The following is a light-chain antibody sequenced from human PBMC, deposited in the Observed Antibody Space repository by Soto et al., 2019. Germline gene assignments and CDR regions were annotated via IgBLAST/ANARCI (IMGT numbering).Light chain of an antibody. V-gene: IGKV3-11*01. J-gene: IGKJ4*01. CDR2: DAS. CDR3: QQRSDWPLT. CDR1: QSVSSY. Sequence: DIVFTQSPATLSLSPGERATLSCRASQSVSSYLAWLQQRPGQAPRLLIYDASSRATGIPARFSGSGSGTDFTLTISSLEPEDFAVYYCQQRSDWPLTFGGGTKVDIK.